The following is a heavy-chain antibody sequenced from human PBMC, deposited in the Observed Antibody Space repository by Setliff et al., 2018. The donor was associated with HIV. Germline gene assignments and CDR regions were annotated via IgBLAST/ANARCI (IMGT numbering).Heavy chain of an antibody. CDR1: GFTFSSYA. Sequence: GESLKISCAASGFTFSSYAMSWVRQAPGKGLEWVSAISGSGGSTYYADSVKGRFTISRDNSKNTLYLQMNSLRAEDTAVYYCAKDRAEGVPDASDIWGQGTMVTVSS. CDR3: AKDRAEGVPDASDI. CDR2: ISGSGGST. J-gene: IGHJ3*02. D-gene: IGHD2-2*01. V-gene: IGHV3-23*01.